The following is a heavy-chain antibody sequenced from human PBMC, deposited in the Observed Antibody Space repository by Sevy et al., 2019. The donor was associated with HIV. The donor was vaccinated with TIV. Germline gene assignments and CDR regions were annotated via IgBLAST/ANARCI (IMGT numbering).Heavy chain of an antibody. J-gene: IGHJ4*02. CDR3: VKVVVAATPSYFDY. D-gene: IGHD2-15*01. V-gene: IGHV3-23*01. Sequence: GGSLRLSCAASGFSFSSYAMSWVRQAPGQGLEWVSVISGSGGRTFYADSVKGRFTISRDNSNKTLYLQMNSLRAEDSAVYYCVKVVVAATPSYFDYWGQGTLVTVSS. CDR1: GFSFSSYA. CDR2: ISGSGGRT.